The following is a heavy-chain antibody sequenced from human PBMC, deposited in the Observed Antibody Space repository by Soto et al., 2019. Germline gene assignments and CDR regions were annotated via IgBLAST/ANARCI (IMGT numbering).Heavy chain of an antibody. CDR1: GDSISSNNNY. V-gene: IGHV4-30-4*01. Sequence: QVQLQESGPGLVKPSQTLSLTCTVSGDSISSNNNYWSWIRRPPGEGLEWIGFISYSGTTSYSPSLKGRVAISLDTSKNQFSLSLSSVTAADTAVYYCAGGRGYSYGLDPWGQGTLVTVSS. CDR2: ISYSGTT. D-gene: IGHD5-18*01. CDR3: AGGRGYSYGLDP. J-gene: IGHJ5*02.